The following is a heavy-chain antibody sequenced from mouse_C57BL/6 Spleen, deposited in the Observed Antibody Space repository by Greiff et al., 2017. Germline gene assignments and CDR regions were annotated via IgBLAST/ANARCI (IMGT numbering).Heavy chain of an antibody. J-gene: IGHJ4*01. Sequence: QVQLQQPVAELVKPGASVKMSCKASGYTFTSYWITWVKQRPGQGLEWIGDIYPGSGSTNYNEKFKSKATLTVDTSSSTAYMQLSSLTSEDSAVYYCANYYGSTAMDYWGQGTSVTVSS. D-gene: IGHD1-1*01. CDR1: GYTFTSYW. CDR2: IYPGSGST. V-gene: IGHV1-55*01. CDR3: ANYYGSTAMDY.